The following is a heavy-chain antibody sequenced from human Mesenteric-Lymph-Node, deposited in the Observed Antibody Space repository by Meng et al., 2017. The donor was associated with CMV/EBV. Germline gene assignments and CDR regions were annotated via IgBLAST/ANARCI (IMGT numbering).Heavy chain of an antibody. Sequence: GESLKISCAASGFTFSSFAMSWVRQAPGKGLEWVSLIYSGGSTYYADSVKGRFTISRDNSKNTLYLQMNSLRAEDTAVYYCARDLHSSGFDYWGQGTLVTVSS. CDR2: IYSGGST. J-gene: IGHJ4*02. CDR3: ARDLHSSGFDY. D-gene: IGHD6-19*01. CDR1: GFTFSSFA. V-gene: IGHV3-53*01.